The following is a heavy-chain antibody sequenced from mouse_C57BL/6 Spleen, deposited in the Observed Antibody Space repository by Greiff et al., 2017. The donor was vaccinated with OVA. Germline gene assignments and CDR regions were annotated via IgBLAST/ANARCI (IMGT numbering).Heavy chain of an antibody. V-gene: IGHV14-3*01. D-gene: IGHD1-1*01. J-gene: IGHJ2*01. CDR3: ARSYYGSSENFDY. Sequence: DVKLVESVAELVRPGASVKLSCTASGFNIKNTYMHWVKQRPEKGLEWIGRIDPANGNTKYAPKCPGKATITADTSSNHAYLPRSSLTSEDTAIYYCARSYYGSSENFDYWGQGTTLTVSS. CDR2: IDPANGNT. CDR1: GFNIKNTY.